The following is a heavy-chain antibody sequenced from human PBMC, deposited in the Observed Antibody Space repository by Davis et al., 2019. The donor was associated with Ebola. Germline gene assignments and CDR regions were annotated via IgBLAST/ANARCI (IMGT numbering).Heavy chain of an antibody. CDR3: ARGPSTGNSFTY. V-gene: IGHV3-7*01. D-gene: IGHD4-23*01. CDR1: GFTFSSYS. Sequence: GGPLRLSCAASGFTFSSYSINWVRQAPGKGLEWVANIKQDGSEKYYVDSVKGRFTISRDNDKNSLSLQMNGLRAEDTAVYYCARGPSTGNSFTYWGQGTLVTVSS. CDR2: IKQDGSEK. J-gene: IGHJ4*02.